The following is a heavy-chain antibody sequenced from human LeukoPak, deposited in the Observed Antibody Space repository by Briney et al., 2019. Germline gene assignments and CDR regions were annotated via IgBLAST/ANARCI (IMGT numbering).Heavy chain of an antibody. Sequence: GGSLRLSCAASGLIFSSYGMHWVRQAPGEGLEWVAYIRHDESKTFYADSVKGRFTISRDNSKNTLYLQMHSLRAEDTAVYYCARPYDISTNGAFDIWGQGTMVTVSS. J-gene: IGHJ3*02. CDR3: ARPYDISTNGAFDI. V-gene: IGHV3-30*02. D-gene: IGHD3-9*01. CDR1: GLIFSSYG. CDR2: IRHDESKT.